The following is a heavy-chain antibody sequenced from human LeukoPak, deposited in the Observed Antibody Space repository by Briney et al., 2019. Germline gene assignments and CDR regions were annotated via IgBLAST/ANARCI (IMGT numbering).Heavy chain of an antibody. Sequence: SETLSLTCTVSGGSISSYYWSWIRQPPGKGLEWIGEINHSGSTNYNPSLKSRVTISVDTSKNQSSLKLSSVTAAGTAVYYCARHRITMVRGVIMRYFDYWGQGTLVTVSS. CDR1: GGSISSYY. CDR3: ARHRITMVRGVIMRYFDY. J-gene: IGHJ4*02. CDR2: INHSGST. V-gene: IGHV4-34*01. D-gene: IGHD3-10*01.